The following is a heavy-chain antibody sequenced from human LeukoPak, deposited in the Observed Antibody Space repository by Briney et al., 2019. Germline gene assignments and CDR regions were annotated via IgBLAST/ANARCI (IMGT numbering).Heavy chain of an antibody. J-gene: IGHJ3*02. CDR3: ARGGRDTSGYYYVPVNHDAFDI. CDR1: GFTFSSYW. V-gene: IGHV3-74*01. Sequence: GGSLRLSCAASGFTFSSYWMHWVRQAPGKGLVWVSRLNSDGTTTRYADSVKGRFSIARDNAKNTLYLHMNSLRAEDTAVYYCARGGRDTSGYYYVPVNHDAFDIWGQGTMVTVSS. D-gene: IGHD3-22*01. CDR2: LNSDGTTT.